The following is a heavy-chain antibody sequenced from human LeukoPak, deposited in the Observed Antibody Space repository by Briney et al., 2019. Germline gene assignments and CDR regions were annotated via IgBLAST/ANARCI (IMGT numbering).Heavy chain of an antibody. V-gene: IGHV4-4*07. CDR1: GGSISSYY. D-gene: IGHD3-10*01. CDR3: ARSHYSGSYYNLNDY. CDR2: IYTSGST. J-gene: IGHJ4*02. Sequence: PSETLSLTCTVSGGSISSYYWSWIRQPAGKGLEWIGRIYTSGSTNYNPSLRSRVTISVDTSKNQFSLKLSSVTAADTAVYYCARSHYSGSYYNLNDYWGQGTLVTVSS.